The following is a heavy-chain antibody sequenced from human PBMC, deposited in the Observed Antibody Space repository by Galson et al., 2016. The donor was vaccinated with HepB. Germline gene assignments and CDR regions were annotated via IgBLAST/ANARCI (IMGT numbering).Heavy chain of an antibody. V-gene: IGHV1-18*04. CDR2: SNIYDGTI. Sequence: SVKVSCKASGYIFTSSGISWMRQAPGQGLEWMGWSNIYDGTISYARKFQGRVSLTTDTSTSTAYMELSSLRLDDTAVYYCARDWDFNLDVWGKGTTVTVSS. CDR1: GYIFTSSG. CDR3: ARDWDFNLDV. J-gene: IGHJ6*04. D-gene: IGHD1-26*01.